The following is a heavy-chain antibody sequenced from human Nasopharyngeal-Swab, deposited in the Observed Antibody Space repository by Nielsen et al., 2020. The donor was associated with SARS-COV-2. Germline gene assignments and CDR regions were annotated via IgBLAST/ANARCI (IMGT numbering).Heavy chain of an antibody. CDR1: GFTFSSYW. Sequence: GESLKISCAASGFTFSSYWMSWVRQAPRKGLEWVANIKQDGSEKYYVDSVKGRFTISRDNAKNSLYLQMNSLRAEDTAVYYCARDGGYYGSGSYYHWGQGTLVTVSS. CDR3: ARDGGYYGSGSYYH. V-gene: IGHV3-7*01. J-gene: IGHJ5*02. D-gene: IGHD3-10*01. CDR2: IKQDGSEK.